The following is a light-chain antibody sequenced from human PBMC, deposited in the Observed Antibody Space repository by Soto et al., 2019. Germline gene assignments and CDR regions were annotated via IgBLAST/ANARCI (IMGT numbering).Light chain of an antibody. CDR2: LGS. V-gene: IGKV2-28*01. Sequence: DIVMTQSPLSLPVTPGEPASISCRSSQSLLHSNGYNYLDWYLQKPGQSPQLLIYLGSNRASGGRDRFSGSGSGTDFTLKISRVEAEDVGGYYCMQPRQSWTFGQGTKGDIK. CDR1: QSLLHSNGYNY. CDR3: MQPRQSWT. J-gene: IGKJ1*01.